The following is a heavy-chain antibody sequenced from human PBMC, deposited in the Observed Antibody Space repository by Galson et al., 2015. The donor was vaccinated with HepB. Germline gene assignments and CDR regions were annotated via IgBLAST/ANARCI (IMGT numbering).Heavy chain of an antibody. D-gene: IGHD4-23*01. V-gene: IGHV6-1*01. Sequence: CAISGDSVSSNSAAWNWIRQSPSRGLEWLGRTYYRSKWYNDYAVSVKSRITINPDTSKNQFSLQLNSVTPEDTAVYYCARFYIYGGNPPGYAFEIWGQGTMVTVSS. CDR3: ARFYIYGGNPPGYAFEI. CDR2: TYYRSKWYN. J-gene: IGHJ3*02. CDR1: GDSVSSNSAA.